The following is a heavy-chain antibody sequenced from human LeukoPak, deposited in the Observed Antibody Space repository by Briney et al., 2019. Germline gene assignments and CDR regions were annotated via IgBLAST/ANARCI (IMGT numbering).Heavy chain of an antibody. J-gene: IGHJ4*02. CDR2: IYYSGST. Sequence: SETLSLTCTVSGGSISSYYWSWIRQPPGKGLEWIGYIYYSGSTNYNPSLKSRVTISVDTSKNQFSLKLSSVTAADTAVYYCARRRRNTDIVASGHLYYFDYWGQGTLVTVSS. CDR3: ARRRRNTDIVASGHLYYFDY. V-gene: IGHV4-59*01. CDR1: GGSISSYY. D-gene: IGHD5-12*01.